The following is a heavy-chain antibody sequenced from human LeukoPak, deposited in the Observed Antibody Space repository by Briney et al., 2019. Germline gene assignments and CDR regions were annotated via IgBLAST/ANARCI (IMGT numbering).Heavy chain of an antibody. Sequence: PSETLSLTCAVYGGSFSGYYWSWIRQPPGKGLEWIGEINHSGSTNYNPSLKSRVTISVDTSKNQFSLKLSSVTAADTAVYYCASLFYDSSGYYYDWYFDLWGRGTLVTVSS. CDR3: ASLFYDSSGYYYDWYFDL. D-gene: IGHD3-22*01. V-gene: IGHV4-34*01. CDR1: GGSFSGYY. CDR2: INHSGST. J-gene: IGHJ2*01.